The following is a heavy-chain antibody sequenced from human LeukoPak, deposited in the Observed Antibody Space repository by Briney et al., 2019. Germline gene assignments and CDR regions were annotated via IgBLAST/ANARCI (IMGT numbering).Heavy chain of an antibody. CDR2: ISGSGGST. CDR3: AKDFMVPSDYYMDV. Sequence: PGGSLRLSCAASGLTFSSYAMSWVRQAPGKGLEWVSAISGSGGSTYYADSVKGRFTISRDNSKNTLYLQMNSLRAEDTAVYYCAKDFMVPSDYYMDVWGKGTTVTVSS. CDR1: GLTFSSYA. D-gene: IGHD3-10*01. V-gene: IGHV3-23*01. J-gene: IGHJ6*03.